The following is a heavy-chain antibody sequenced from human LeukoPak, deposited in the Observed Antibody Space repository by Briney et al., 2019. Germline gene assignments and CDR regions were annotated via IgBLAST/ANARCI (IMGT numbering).Heavy chain of an antibody. CDR1: GGTFGDYA. CDR3: TRDREAAAGINALDI. CDR2: ITSKAFGGTA. V-gene: IGHV3-49*04. D-gene: IGHD6-13*01. Sequence: GGSLRLSFRPSGGTFGDYAMSWVRQAPGKWLEWVGFITSKAFGGTAEYAASVKGRFTISRDDSKSLAYLQMNSLNTEDTAVYYCTRDREAAAGINALDIWGQGTMVTVSS. J-gene: IGHJ3*02.